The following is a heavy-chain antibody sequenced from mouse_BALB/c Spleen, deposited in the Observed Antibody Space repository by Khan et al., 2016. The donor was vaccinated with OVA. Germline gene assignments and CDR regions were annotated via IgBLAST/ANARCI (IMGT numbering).Heavy chain of an antibody. J-gene: IGHJ3*01. D-gene: IGHD2-1*01. CDR3: ASKSYGKGAY. Sequence: EVQLQESGPGLVKPSQSLSLTCSVTGYSITSGYYWSWIRQFPGNRLEWMGYISYDGSNNYNPSLKNRISITRDTSKKQFFLKLNFVTTEDTATYYCASKSYGKGAYWGQWTLVTVSA. CDR2: ISYDGSN. CDR1: GYSITSGYY. V-gene: IGHV3-6*02.